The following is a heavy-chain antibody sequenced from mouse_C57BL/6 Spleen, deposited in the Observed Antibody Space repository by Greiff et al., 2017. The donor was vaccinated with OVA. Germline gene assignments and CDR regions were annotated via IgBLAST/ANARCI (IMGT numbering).Heavy chain of an antibody. CDR1: GYTFTNYW. CDR2: IHPGGGYT. D-gene: IGHD3-2*02. J-gene: IGHJ2*01. CDR3: ARLGAQANYFDY. V-gene: IGHV1-63*01. Sequence: VQLQQSGAELVRPGTSVKMSCKASGYTFTNYWIGWAKQRPGHGLEWIGDIHPGGGYTNYNEKFKGKATLTADKSSSTAYMQFSSLTSEDSAIYYCARLGAQANYFDYWGQGTTLTVSS.